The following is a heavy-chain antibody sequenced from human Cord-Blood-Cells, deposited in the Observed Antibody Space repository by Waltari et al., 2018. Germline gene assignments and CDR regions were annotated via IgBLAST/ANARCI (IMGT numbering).Heavy chain of an antibody. V-gene: IGHV3-73*02. CDR2: SKSKANICAK. Sequence: EVQLVESGGGLVQPGGSLKLSCAASGFTFSGSAMHRVPQASGKGREWVGRSKSKANICAKADAASVKGRFTISRDESKNTAYLQMNSLKTEDTAVYYCTSVYSGYAPYWGQGTLVTVSS. CDR3: TSVYSGYAPY. D-gene: IGHD5-12*01. J-gene: IGHJ4*02. CDR1: GFTFSGSA.